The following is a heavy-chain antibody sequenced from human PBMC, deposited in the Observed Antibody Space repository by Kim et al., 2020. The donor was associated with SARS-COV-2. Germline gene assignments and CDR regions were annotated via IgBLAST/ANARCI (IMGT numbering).Heavy chain of an antibody. V-gene: IGHV4-39*06. J-gene: IGHJ1*01. CDR3: ARGDPIEYFQH. Sequence: THVSPPLKLQVTISVDTSKNQFALKMSSVTAADTAVYDCARGDPIEYFQHWGQGTLVTVSS. CDR2: T.